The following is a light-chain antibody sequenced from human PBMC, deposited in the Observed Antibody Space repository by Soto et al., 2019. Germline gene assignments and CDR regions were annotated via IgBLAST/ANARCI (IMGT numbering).Light chain of an antibody. Sequence: DIQMTQSPSSLSASVGDTVTITCRASHSVSTLLAWYQQKPEGAPKSLIYAASILHSGVPPRFSGSGVGTYFTLTINGLQPEDFTAYYCQQTYDTPITFGQGTRLEIK. CDR3: QQTYDTPIT. CDR1: HSVSTL. V-gene: IGKV1D-16*01. CDR2: AAS. J-gene: IGKJ5*01.